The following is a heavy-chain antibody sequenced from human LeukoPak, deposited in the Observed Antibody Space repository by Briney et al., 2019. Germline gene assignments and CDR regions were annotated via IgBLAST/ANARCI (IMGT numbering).Heavy chain of an antibody. CDR3: AREGGYCTNGVCIGLDY. CDR2: ISAYNGNT. CDR1: GYTFTSYG. Sequence: ASVKVSCKASGYTFTSYGISWVRQAPGQGLEWMGWISAYNGNTNYAQKLQGRVTMITDTSTSTAYMELRSLRSDDTAVYYCAREGGYCTNGVCIGLDYWGQGTLVTVSS. V-gene: IGHV1-18*01. D-gene: IGHD2-8*01. J-gene: IGHJ4*02.